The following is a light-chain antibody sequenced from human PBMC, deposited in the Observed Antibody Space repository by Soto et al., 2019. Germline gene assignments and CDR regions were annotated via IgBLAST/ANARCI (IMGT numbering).Light chain of an antibody. Sequence: QLVLTQPPSASGTPGQRVTISCSGSSSNIGSNYVYWYQQLPGTAPKLLIYRNNQRPSGVPDRFSGSKSGTSASLAISGLRSEDEADYYCAAWDDSLYWVFGGGTQLTVL. V-gene: IGLV1-47*01. CDR3: AAWDDSLYWV. CDR2: RNN. CDR1: SSNIGSNY. J-gene: IGLJ3*02.